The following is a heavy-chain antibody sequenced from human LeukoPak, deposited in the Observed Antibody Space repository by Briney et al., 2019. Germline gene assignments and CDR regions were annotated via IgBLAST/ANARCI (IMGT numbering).Heavy chain of an antibody. CDR1: GFTFSSYW. Sequence: GGSLRLSCAASGFTFSSYWMSWVRQAPGKGLEWVANIKQDGSEKYYVDSVKGRFTISRDNAKNSLYLQMNSLRAEDTAVYYCAKDLATTAAGHPDAFDIWGQGTMVTVSS. CDR3: AKDLATTAAGHPDAFDI. CDR2: IKQDGSEK. V-gene: IGHV3-7*03. J-gene: IGHJ3*02. D-gene: IGHD6-13*01.